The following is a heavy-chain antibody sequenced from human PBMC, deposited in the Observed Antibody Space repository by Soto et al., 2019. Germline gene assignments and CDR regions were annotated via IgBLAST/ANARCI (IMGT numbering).Heavy chain of an antibody. V-gene: IGHV3-9*01. D-gene: IGHD1-26*01. CDR2: ISWNSGSI. Sequence: GGSLRLSCAASGFTFDDYAMHWVRQAPGKGLEWVSGISWNSGSIGYADSVKGRFTISRDNAKNSLYLQMNSLRAEDTALYYCAKDVLGWLGGAFDYWGQGTLVTVSS. CDR3: AKDVLGWLGGAFDY. J-gene: IGHJ4*02. CDR1: GFTFDDYA.